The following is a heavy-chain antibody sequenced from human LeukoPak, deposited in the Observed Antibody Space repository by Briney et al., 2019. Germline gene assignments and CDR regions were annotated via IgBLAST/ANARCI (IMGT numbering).Heavy chain of an antibody. CDR2: ISAHNGNT. CDR1: GYIFTSYG. J-gene: IGHJ4*02. V-gene: IGHV1-18*01. CDR3: ARAQTTLHLDY. Sequence: ASVKVSCKASGYIFTSYGIIWVRQAPGQGLQWMGWISAHNGNTNYAQKLQGRVTMTTDTSTSTVYMELRSLRSDDTAVYYCARAQTTLHLDYWGQGTLVTVSS. D-gene: IGHD4-11*01.